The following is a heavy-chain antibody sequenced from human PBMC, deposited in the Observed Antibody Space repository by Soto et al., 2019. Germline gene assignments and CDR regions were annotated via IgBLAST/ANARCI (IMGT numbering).Heavy chain of an antibody. D-gene: IGHD6-13*01. J-gene: IGHJ4*02. CDR2: ISYDGSNK. CDR1: GFTFSSYG. CDR3: AKVESSSWYFAY. Sequence: QVQLVESGGGVVQPGRSLRLSCAASGFTFSSYGMHWVRQAPGKGLEWVAVISYDGSNKYYADSVKGRFTISRDNSKNTLYLQMNSLRAEDTAVYYCAKVESSSWYFAYWGQGTLVTVSS. V-gene: IGHV3-30*18.